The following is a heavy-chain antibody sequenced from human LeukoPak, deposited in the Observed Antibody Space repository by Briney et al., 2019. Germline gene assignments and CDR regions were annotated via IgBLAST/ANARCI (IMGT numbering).Heavy chain of an antibody. CDR2: ISSNGDST. J-gene: IGHJ4*02. D-gene: IGHD3-3*01. CDR1: GFYFTNHA. V-gene: IGHV3-64*02. CDR3: ARDPERAIFGPASVTDF. Sequence: PGGSLRLSCAGSGFYFTNHAMHWVRQAPGKGLEYVAAISSNGDSTYYADSVKGRFSISRDNSKNTLYLQMGSLGVADMGVYYCARDPERAIFGPASVTDFWGRGTLVTVSS.